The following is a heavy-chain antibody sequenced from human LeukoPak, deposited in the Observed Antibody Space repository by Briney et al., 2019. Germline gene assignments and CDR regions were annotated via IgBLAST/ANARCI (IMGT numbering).Heavy chain of an antibody. CDR2: IYTGDSAT. CDR1: GYIFASYW. V-gene: IGHV5-51*01. J-gene: IGHJ4*02. D-gene: IGHD7-27*01. CDR3: ASGRNWALDY. Sequence: GESLKISCKGSGYIFASYWIGWVRQMPGKGLEWMGIIYTGDSATRYSPSFQGQVTFSADKSISTAYLQWSSLKASDTAIYYCASGRNWALDYWGQGTLVTVSS.